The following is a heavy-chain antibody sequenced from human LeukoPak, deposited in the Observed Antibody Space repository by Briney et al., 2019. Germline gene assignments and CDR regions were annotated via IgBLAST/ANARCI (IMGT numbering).Heavy chain of an antibody. CDR3: ATPTIFGVVMGAFDI. CDR2: IYPGDSDT. CDR1: GSSFTSYW. V-gene: IGHV5-51*01. Sequence: GESLKISCKGSGSSFTSYWIGWVRQMPGKGLEWMGIIYPGDSDTRYSPSFQGQVTISADKSISTAYLQWSSPEASDTAMYYCATPTIFGVVMGAFDIWGRGTMVTVSS. D-gene: IGHD3-3*01. J-gene: IGHJ3*02.